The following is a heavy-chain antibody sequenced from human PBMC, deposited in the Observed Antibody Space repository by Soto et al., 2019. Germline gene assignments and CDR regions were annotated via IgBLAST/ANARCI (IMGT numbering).Heavy chain of an antibody. J-gene: IGHJ4*02. V-gene: IGHV3-48*01. CDR3: ARDLSLGGNYFDY. CDR2: ISSSSSTI. Sequence: GSLRLSCAASGFTFSSYSMNWVRQAPGKGLEWVSYISSSSSTIYYADSVKGRFTISRDNAKNSLYLQMNSLRAEDTAVYYCARDLSLGGNYFDYWGQGTLVTVSS. D-gene: IGHD3-3*01. CDR1: GFTFSSYS.